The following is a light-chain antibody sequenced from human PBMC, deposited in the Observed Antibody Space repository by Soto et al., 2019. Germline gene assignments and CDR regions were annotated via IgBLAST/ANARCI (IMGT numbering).Light chain of an antibody. J-gene: IGLJ3*02. V-gene: IGLV1-40*01. Sequence: QSVLTPPPSVSGAPGQRVTTSCIGSISNIGAGYDVHWYQQLPGKAPKLLISGNNNRPSGVPDRFSGSKSGTSASLAIAGLQAEYEADYYCQSYDSSLSAVVFGGGTKLTVL. CDR2: GNN. CDR1: ISNIGAGYD. CDR3: QSYDSSLSAVV.